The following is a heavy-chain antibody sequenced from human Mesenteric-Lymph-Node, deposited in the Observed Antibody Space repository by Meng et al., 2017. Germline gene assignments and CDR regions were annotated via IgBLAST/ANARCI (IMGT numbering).Heavy chain of an antibody. V-gene: IGHV1-69*13. CDR1: GGNFRSYA. CDR2: IIPIFDTR. D-gene: IGHD4-17*01. J-gene: IGHJ6*02. CDR3: AREYRFGDSLSHFYYYGLDA. Sequence: SVKVSCKASGGNFRSYAATWVRQAPGQGLEWIGGIIPIFDTRTYAQKFQGRVTFNADESTGTVYMELSSLRSEDTAVYYCAREYRFGDSLSHFYYYGLDAWGQGTTVTVSS.